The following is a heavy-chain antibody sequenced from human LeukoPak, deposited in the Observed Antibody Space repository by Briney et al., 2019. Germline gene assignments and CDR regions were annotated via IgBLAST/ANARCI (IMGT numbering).Heavy chain of an antibody. V-gene: IGHV3-21*01. CDR3: ARDRITMVRGVNYYYGMDV. CDR1: EFTFSTSW. D-gene: IGHD3-10*01. Sequence: PGGSLRLYCTVSEFTFSTSWMNWVRQAPGKGLEWVSSISSSSSYIYYADSVKGRFTISRDNAKNSLYLQMNSLRAEDTAVYYCARDRITMVRGVNYYYGMDVWGQGTTVTVSS. CDR2: ISSSSSYI. J-gene: IGHJ6*02.